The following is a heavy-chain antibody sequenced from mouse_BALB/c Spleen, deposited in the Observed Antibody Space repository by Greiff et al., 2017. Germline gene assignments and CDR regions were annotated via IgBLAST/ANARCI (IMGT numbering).Heavy chain of an antibody. CDR3: ARITTATEYAMDY. Sequence: VQLQESGPGLVAPSQSLSITCTVSGFSLTSYGVHWVRQPPGKGLEWLGVIWAGGSTNYNSALMSRLSISKDNSKSQVFLKMNSLQTDDTAMYYCARITTATEYAMDYWGQGTSVTVSS. CDR1: GFSLTSYG. CDR2: IWAGGST. D-gene: IGHD1-2*01. V-gene: IGHV2-9*02. J-gene: IGHJ4*01.